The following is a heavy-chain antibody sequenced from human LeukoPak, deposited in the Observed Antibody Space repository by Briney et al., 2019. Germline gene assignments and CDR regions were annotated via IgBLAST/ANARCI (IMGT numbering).Heavy chain of an antibody. D-gene: IGHD3-10*01. Sequence: GGSLRLSCAASGXTFSSYAVSWVHQAPGKGLEWVSAIGGSGVSTYYADSVKGRFTISRDNSKNTLYLQMNSLRAEDTAIYYCAKDVAGVRGVRGGFDYWGQGTLVTVSS. CDR2: IGGSGVST. CDR3: AKDVAGVRGVRGGFDY. J-gene: IGHJ4*02. V-gene: IGHV3-23*01. CDR1: GXTFSSYA.